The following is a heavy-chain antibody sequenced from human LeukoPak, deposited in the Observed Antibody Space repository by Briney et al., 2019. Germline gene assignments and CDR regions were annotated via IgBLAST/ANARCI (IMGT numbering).Heavy chain of an antibody. CDR3: ARARWYTLL. CDR1: GRSFSGYY. D-gene: IGHD4-23*01. J-gene: IGHJ4*02. CDR2: INHSGST. V-gene: IGHV4-34*01. Sequence: SETLSLTCAVYGRSFSGYYWSWLRQPPGKGLEWIGEINHSGSTNYNPSLKSRVTISVDTSKNQFSLKLSSVTAADTAVYYCARARWYTLLWGQGTLVTVSS.